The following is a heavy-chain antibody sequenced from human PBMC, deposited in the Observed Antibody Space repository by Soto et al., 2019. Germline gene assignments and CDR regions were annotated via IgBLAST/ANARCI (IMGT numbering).Heavy chain of an antibody. CDR2: INAGNGNT. CDR3: ARDPGGRHGSSTSCPYYGMDV. J-gene: IGHJ6*02. D-gene: IGHD2-2*01. CDR1: GYTFTSYA. V-gene: IGHV1-3*01. Sequence: QVQLVQSGAEVKKPGASVKVSCKASGYTFTSYAMHWVRQAPGQRLEWMGWINAGNGNTKYSQKFQGRVTITRDTSASTAYMELSSLRSEDTAVYYCARDPGGRHGSSTSCPYYGMDVWGQGTTVTVSS.